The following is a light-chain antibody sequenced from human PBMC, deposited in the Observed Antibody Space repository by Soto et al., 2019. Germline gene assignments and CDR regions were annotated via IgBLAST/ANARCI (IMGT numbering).Light chain of an antibody. V-gene: IGKV1-5*03. CDR1: QSISSW. CDR2: KAS. J-gene: IGKJ5*01. Sequence: DIQMTQSPSTLSASGGDRVTITCRASQSISSWLAWDQQKQGTPHTPLLYKASSLESGVPSRFRGSGSGTALTITISSLQPEDYETYYGQQSYSTPITFGQGTRLEIK. CDR3: QQSYSTPIT.